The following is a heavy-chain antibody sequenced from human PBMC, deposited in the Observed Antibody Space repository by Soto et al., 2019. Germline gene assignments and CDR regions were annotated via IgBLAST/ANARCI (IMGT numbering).Heavy chain of an antibody. Sequence: GGSLRLSCAASGFTFSSYAMHWVRQAPGKGLEWVAVISYDGSNKYYADSVKGRFTISRDNSKKTLYLQMNSLRAEDTAVYYCARASLWFGDSIMDYYGMDVWGQGTTVTVSS. CDR1: GFTFSSYA. CDR3: ARASLWFGDSIMDYYGMDV. CDR2: ISYDGSNK. D-gene: IGHD3-10*01. V-gene: IGHV3-30-3*01. J-gene: IGHJ6*02.